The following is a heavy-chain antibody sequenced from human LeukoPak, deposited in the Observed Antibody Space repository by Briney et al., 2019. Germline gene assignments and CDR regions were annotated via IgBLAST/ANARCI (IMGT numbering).Heavy chain of an antibody. D-gene: IGHD1-20*01. Sequence: PGGSLRLSRAASGFSFSSFEMNWVRQAPGKGLEWVSYISSSGSTIYYADSVKGRFTISRDNAKNSLYLQMNSLRVEDTAVYYCARDLDNWNDRSYFDYWGQGTLVTVSS. V-gene: IGHV3-48*03. CDR3: ARDLDNWNDRSYFDY. CDR2: ISSSGSTI. J-gene: IGHJ4*02. CDR1: GFSFSSFE.